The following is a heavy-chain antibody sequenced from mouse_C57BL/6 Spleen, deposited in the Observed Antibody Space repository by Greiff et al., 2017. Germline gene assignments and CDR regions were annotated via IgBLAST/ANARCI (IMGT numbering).Heavy chain of an antibody. D-gene: IGHD1-1*01. V-gene: IGHV5-4*01. J-gene: IGHJ4*01. CDR1: GFTFSSYA. CDR3: ARDGTTVVAGAMDY. Sequence: EVNLVESGGGLVKPGGSLKLSCAASGFTFSSYAMSWVRQTPEKRLEWVATISDGGSYTYYPDNVKGRFTNSRDNAKNNLYLQMSHLKSEDTAMYYCARDGTTVVAGAMDYWGQGTSVTVSS. CDR2: ISDGGSYT.